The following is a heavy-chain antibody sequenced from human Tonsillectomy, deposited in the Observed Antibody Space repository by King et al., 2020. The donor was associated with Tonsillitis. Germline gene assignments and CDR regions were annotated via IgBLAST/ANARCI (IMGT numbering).Heavy chain of an antibody. Sequence: QLVQSGDDVKKPGASVKVSCEASGYTFTNHDINWVRQATGQGLEWMGWMNPNSGNTGYAQKFQGRVTMTRNTSISAAYMELTSVRSEDTAVYYCATTGLRGGGPWYFDLWGRGTLVTVSS. CDR3: ATTGLRGGGPWYFDL. CDR2: MNPNSGNT. D-gene: IGHD3-10*01. J-gene: IGHJ2*01. V-gene: IGHV1-8*01. CDR1: GYTFTNHD.